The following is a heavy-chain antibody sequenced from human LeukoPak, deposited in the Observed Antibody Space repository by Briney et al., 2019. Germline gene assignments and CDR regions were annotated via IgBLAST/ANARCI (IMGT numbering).Heavy chain of an antibody. CDR1: GFTFSSYR. V-gene: IGHV3-7*04. CDR3: ARGGSSAFDI. CDR2: IKQGESER. J-gene: IGHJ3*02. Sequence: GGSLRLSCAASGFTFSSYRVNWVRQAPGKGLEWVASIKQGESERYYVDSVNGRFTISRDNAKNSLYLQMNSLRVEDTAVYYCARGGSSAFDIWGQGTMVTVSS. D-gene: IGHD2-15*01.